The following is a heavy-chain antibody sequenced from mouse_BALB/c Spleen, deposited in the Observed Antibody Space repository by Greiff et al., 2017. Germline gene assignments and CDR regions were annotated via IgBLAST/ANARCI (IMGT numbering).Heavy chain of an antibody. J-gene: IGHJ3*01. D-gene: IGHD2-10*02. CDR3: ARWGYGNPFAY. Sequence: VQLQQSGPELVKPGASVKIPCKASGYTFTDYNMDWVKQSHGKSLEWIGDINPNNGGTIYNQKFKGKATLTVDKSSSTAYMGLRSLTSEDTAVYYCARWGYGNPFAYWGQGTLVTVSA. CDR2: INPNNGGT. CDR1: GYTFTDYN. V-gene: IGHV1-18*01.